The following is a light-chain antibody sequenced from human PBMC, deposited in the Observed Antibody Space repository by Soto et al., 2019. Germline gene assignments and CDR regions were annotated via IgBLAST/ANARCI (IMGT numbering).Light chain of an antibody. CDR3: QQYYSTPPT. CDR1: QSVLYSSTNKNY. Sequence: DIVMTQSPDSLAVSLGERATINCKSSQSVLYSSTNKNYLAWYQQKPGQPPKLLIYWASTRESGVPDRFSGSGSGTDFNLTISSLQAEDVAVYYCQQYYSTPPTFGQGTKVEIK. CDR2: WAS. J-gene: IGKJ1*01. V-gene: IGKV4-1*01.